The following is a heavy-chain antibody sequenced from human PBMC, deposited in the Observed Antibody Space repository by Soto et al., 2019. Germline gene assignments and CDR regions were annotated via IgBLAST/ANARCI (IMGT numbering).Heavy chain of an antibody. CDR2: IDHSGST. Sequence: SETLSLTCAXYGGSFSGYYWSWIRQPPGKGLEWIGEIDHSGSTNYNPSLKSRVTISVDTSKNQFSLKLSSVTAADTAVYYCARGRRYCSSTSCYKRDWFDPWGQGTLVTVSS. CDR1: GGSFSGYY. V-gene: IGHV4-34*01. J-gene: IGHJ5*02. CDR3: ARGRRYCSSTSCYKRDWFDP. D-gene: IGHD2-2*02.